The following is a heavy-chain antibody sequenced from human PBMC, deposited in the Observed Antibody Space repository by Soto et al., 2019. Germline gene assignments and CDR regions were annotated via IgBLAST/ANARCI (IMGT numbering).Heavy chain of an antibody. CDR3: ARPLGPGAFEV. V-gene: IGHV5-51*01. Sequence: GESLKISCKGFGYNFAKSWIGWVRQMPGKGLEWMGNIYPGDSETRNSPSFQGQVTISADKSISTAYLQWSSLKASDTAIYYCARPLGPGAFEVWGQGTMVTVSS. J-gene: IGHJ3*01. CDR2: IYPGDSET. CDR1: GYNFAKSW.